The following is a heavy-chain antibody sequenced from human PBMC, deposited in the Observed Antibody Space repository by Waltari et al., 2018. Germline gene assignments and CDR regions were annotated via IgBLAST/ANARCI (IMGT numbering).Heavy chain of an antibody. D-gene: IGHD5-12*01. CDR2: IIPILGTA. Sequence: QVQLVQSGAEVKKPGSSVKVSCKASGGTFRSYAISWVRRAPGQVLEWMGGIIPILGTANYAQKFQGRVTITADESTSTAYMELSSLRSEDTAVYYCARDEVDGYNKARYFDLWGRGTLVTVSS. V-gene: IGHV1-69*01. J-gene: IGHJ2*01. CDR1: GGTFRSYA. CDR3: ARDEVDGYNKARYFDL.